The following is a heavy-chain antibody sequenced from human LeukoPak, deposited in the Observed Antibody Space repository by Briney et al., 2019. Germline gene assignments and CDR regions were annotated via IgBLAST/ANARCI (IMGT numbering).Heavy chain of an antibody. CDR3: AREGTAGTNLNWFDP. CDR2: ISYSGST. Sequence: SETLSLTCTVSGGSISSYYWSWIRQPPGKGLEPIGYISYSGSTNFNPSLKSRVTISVDTSKNQFSLKLSSVTAADTAVYYCAREGTAGTNLNWFDPWGQGTLVTVSS. CDR1: GGSISSYY. J-gene: IGHJ5*02. V-gene: IGHV4-59*01. D-gene: IGHD1-1*01.